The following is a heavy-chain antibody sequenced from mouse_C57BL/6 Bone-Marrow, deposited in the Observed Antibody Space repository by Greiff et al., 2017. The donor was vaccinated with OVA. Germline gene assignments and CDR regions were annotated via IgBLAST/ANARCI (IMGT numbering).Heavy chain of an antibody. CDR1: GYTFTSYW. J-gene: IGHJ3*01. CDR2: IHPNSGST. D-gene: IGHD2-4*01. CDR3: ARRIYYDYDGGFAY. Sequence: VQLQQPGAELVKPGASVKLSCKASGYTFTSYWMHWVKQRPGQGLEWIGMIHPNSGSTNYNEKFKSKATLTVDKSSSTAYMQLSSLTSEDSAVYYCARRIYYDYDGGFAYWGQGTLVTVSA. V-gene: IGHV1-64*01.